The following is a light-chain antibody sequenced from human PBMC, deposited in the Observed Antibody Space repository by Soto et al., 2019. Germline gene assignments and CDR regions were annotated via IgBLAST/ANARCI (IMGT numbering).Light chain of an antibody. CDR1: SSNIGSNS. J-gene: IGLJ2*01. CDR3: AAWDDSLRGVV. V-gene: IGLV1-47*01. Sequence: QSVLSQPPSASGTPGQRVTISCSGNSSNIGSNSGDWYQHLPGTAPKLLIYRNNQRPSGVPDRFSGSKSGTSVSLVISGLRSEDEADYHCAAWDDSLRGVVFGGGTKSPS. CDR2: RNN.